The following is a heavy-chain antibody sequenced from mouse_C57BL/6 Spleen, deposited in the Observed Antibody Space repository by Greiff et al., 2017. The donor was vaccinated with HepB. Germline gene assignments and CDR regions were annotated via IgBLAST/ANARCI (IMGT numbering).Heavy chain of an antibody. CDR3: ARRGTVVATDFDV. Sequence: VQLKQSGPELVKPGASVKISCKASGYSFTGYYMNWVKQSPEKSLEWIGEINPSTGGTTYNQKFKAKATLTVDKSSSTAYMQLKSLTSEDSAVYYCARRGTVVATDFDVWGTGTTATVSS. CDR1: GYSFTGYY. V-gene: IGHV1-42*01. CDR2: INPSTGGT. D-gene: IGHD1-1*01. J-gene: IGHJ1*03.